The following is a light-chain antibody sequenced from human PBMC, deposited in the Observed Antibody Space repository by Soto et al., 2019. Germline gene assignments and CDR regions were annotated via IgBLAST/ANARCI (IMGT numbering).Light chain of an antibody. V-gene: IGLV2-14*01. CDR2: DVS. Sequence: QSVLTQPASVSGSPGQSITISCTGTSSDIGGYNYVSWYQQHVGKAPKLVIYDVSNRPSGISNRFSGSKSDNTASLTISGLQAEDEADYYCSSYTSSSTSYVFGTGTKLTVL. CDR1: SSDIGGYNY. CDR3: SSYTSSSTSYV. J-gene: IGLJ1*01.